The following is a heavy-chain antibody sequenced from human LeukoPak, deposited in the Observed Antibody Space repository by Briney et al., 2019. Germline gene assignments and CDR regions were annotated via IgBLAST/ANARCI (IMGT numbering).Heavy chain of an antibody. CDR2: INASGST. J-gene: IGHJ6*02. Sequence: PSETLSLTCTVSGGSISSNNYYWGWIRQPPGKGLEWIGEINASGSTNYNPSLKSRVTISVDTSKNQFSLTLRSVTAADTAVYFCASFDTGYGLDVWGQGTTVTVSS. V-gene: IGHV4-39*07. D-gene: IGHD2-8*02. CDR1: GGSISSNNYY. CDR3: ASFDTGYGLDV.